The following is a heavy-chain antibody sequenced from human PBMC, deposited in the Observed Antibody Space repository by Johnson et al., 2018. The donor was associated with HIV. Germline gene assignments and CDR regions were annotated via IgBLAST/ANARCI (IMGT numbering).Heavy chain of an antibody. D-gene: IGHD2-15*01. J-gene: IGHJ3*02. V-gene: IGHV3-20*04. CDR1: GFTFDDYG. Sequence: MLLVESGGGVVRPGGSLRLSCAASGFTFDDYGMSWVRQAPGKGLEWVSGINWNGGSTGYADSVKGRFTISRDNSKNTLYLQMNSLRAEDTAVYYCARACSGGSCYEEKSPDAFDIWGQGTMVTVSS. CDR2: INWNGGST. CDR3: ARACSGGSCYEEKSPDAFDI.